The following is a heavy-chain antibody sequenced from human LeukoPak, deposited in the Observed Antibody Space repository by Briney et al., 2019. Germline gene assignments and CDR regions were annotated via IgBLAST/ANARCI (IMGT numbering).Heavy chain of an antibody. CDR2: IYYSGST. CDR3: VRGVSNDWHFDL. V-gene: IGHV4-59*01. J-gene: IGHJ2*01. D-gene: IGHD3-3*01. CDR1: GGSISSYY. Sequence: SETLSLTCTVSGGSISSYYWSWIRQPPGKGLEWIGYIYYSGSTNYNPSLKSRVTISVDTSKNQFSLKLSSVTGADTAVYFCVRGVSNDWHFDLWGSGTLVSISS.